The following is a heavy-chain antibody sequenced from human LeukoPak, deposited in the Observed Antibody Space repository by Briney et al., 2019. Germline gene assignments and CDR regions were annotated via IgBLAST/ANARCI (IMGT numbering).Heavy chain of an antibody. V-gene: IGHV3-23*01. J-gene: IGHJ4*02. Sequence: QPGGSLRLSCSASGFTFRSYVMSWVRQAPGKGLEWVASVSDNGVYAVHAESVEGRFTISRDNSRNNVYLQMNSLRVEDTALYYCAKRPKPAGDDYWGQGTLVAVSS. D-gene: IGHD6-13*01. CDR2: VSDNGVYA. CDR1: GFTFRSYV. CDR3: AKRPKPAGDDY.